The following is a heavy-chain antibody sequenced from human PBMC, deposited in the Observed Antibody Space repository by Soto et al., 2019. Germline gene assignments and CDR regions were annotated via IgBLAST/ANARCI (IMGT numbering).Heavy chain of an antibody. Sequence: LRLSCAASGFTFSSYGMHWVRQAPGKGLEWVAVISYDGSNKYYADSVKGRFTISRDNSKNTLYLQMNSLRVEDTAVYYCAREGALKPFSSWGQGALVTVS. CDR3: AREGALKPFSS. CDR2: ISYDGSNK. V-gene: IGHV3-30*03. CDR1: GFTFSSYG. J-gene: IGHJ5*02.